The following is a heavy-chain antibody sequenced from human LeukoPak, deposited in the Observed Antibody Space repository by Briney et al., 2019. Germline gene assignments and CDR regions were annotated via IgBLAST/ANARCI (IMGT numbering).Heavy chain of an antibody. CDR2: IWYDGSDR. D-gene: IGHD3-10*01. CDR3: AYMRGLYYGIDY. Sequence: PGRSLRLSCAASGFTFSSYGMHWVRQAPGKGLEWVAVIWYDGSDRYYVDSVKGRFTISRDNSKNTLYLQMNSLRAEDTAVYYCAYMRGLYYGIDYWGQGTLVTVSS. J-gene: IGHJ4*02. V-gene: IGHV3-33*01. CDR1: GFTFSSYG.